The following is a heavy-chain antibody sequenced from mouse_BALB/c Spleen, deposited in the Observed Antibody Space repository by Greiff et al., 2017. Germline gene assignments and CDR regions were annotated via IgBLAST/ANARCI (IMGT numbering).Heavy chain of an antibody. V-gene: IGHV1-15*01. D-gene: IGHD2-12*01. CDR2: IDPETGGT. CDR1: GYTFTDYE. CDR3: ARTRRDWYFDV. J-gene: IGHJ1*01. Sequence: QVQLQQSGAELVRPGASVTLSCKASGYTFTDYEMHWVKQTPVHGLEWIGAIDPETGGTAYNEKFKGKATLTADKSSSTAYMQLSSLTSDDSAVYFCARTRRDWYFDVWGAGTTVTVSS.